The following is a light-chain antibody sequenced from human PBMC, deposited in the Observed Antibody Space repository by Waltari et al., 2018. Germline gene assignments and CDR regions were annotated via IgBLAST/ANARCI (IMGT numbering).Light chain of an antibody. J-gene: IGKJ4*01. V-gene: IGKV3-11*01. CDR2: DAS. CDR3: QQRSNWPLT. CDR1: HSVSRY. Sequence: EIVLTQSPATLSLSPGERTTLPCRASHSVSRYLAWYQQRPGQAPRLLIFDASFRATGIPARFSGSGSETDFTLTISSLEPEDCAVYYCQQRSNWPLTFGGGTKVEIK.